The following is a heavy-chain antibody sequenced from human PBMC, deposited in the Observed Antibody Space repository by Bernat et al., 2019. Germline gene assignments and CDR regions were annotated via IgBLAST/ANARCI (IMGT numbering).Heavy chain of an antibody. CDR3: ARMGPEPYCSGGSCYRRFFDY. J-gene: IGHJ4*02. V-gene: IGHV4-39*01. CDR1: GGSISSSSYY. CDR2: IYYSGST. D-gene: IGHD2-15*01. Sequence: QLQLQESGPGLVKPSETLSLTCTVSGGSISSSSYYWGWIRQPPGKGLEWIGSIYYSGSTYYNPSLKSRVTISVDTSKNQFSLKLSSVTAADTAVYYCARMGPEPYCSGGSCYRRFFDYWGQGTLVTVSS.